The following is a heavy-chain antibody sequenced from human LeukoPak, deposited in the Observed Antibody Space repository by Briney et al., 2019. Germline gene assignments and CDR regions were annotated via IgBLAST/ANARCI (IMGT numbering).Heavy chain of an antibody. V-gene: IGHV3-74*01. J-gene: IGHJ4*02. Sequence: GGSMRLSCAASGLAFSAYKMHWVRQAPRKGLVWVSRISTDGYTTDYADFVQGRFTASRDNTKNTWSLEMNSLRAEDTAAYYCVVGGSPGYWGQGTPVTVSS. CDR1: GLAFSAYK. CDR3: VVGGSPGY. CDR2: ISTDGYTT. D-gene: IGHD2-15*01.